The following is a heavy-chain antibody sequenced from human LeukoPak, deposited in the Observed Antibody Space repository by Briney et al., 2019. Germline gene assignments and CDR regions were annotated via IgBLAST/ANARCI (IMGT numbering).Heavy chain of an antibody. Sequence: SSETLSLTCAVYGGSFSGYYWSWIRQPPGKGLEWIGEINHSGSTNYNPSLKSRVTISVGTSKNQFSLKLSSVTAADTAVYYCARGLWVACSGGSCYSGWFDPWGQGTLVTVSS. D-gene: IGHD2-15*01. CDR3: ARGLWVACSGGSCYSGWFDP. V-gene: IGHV4-34*01. J-gene: IGHJ5*02. CDR2: INHSGST. CDR1: GGSFSGYY.